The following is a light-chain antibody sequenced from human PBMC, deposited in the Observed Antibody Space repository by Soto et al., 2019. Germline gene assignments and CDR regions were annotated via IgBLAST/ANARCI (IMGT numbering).Light chain of an antibody. Sequence: EIVMTQSPATLSVSPGDRATLSCRASQSVSSNLAWYQQKPGQAPRLLIHGASTRAPGFPARFSGSGSGTDFTLTISRLEPEDFAVYYCHQYDSWTFGQGTKVEIK. CDR2: GAS. V-gene: IGKV3-15*01. CDR1: QSVSSN. J-gene: IGKJ1*01. CDR3: HQYDSWT.